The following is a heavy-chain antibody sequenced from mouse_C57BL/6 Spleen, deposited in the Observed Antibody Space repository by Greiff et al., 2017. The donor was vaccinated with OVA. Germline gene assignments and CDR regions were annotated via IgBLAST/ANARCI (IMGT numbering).Heavy chain of an antibody. CDR2: INPNNGGT. J-gene: IGHJ4*01. CDR1: GYTFTDYY. V-gene: IGHV1-26*01. Sequence: VQLQQSGPELVKPGASVKISCKASGYTFTDYYMNWVKQSHGKSLEWIGDINPNNGGTSYNQKFKGKATLTVDKSSSTAYMELRSLTSEASAVYYCARGVVADYYAMDYWGQGTSVTVSS. CDR3: ARGVVADYYAMDY. D-gene: IGHD1-1*01.